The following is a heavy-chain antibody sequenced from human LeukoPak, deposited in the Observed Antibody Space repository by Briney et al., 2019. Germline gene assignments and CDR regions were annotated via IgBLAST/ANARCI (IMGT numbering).Heavy chain of an antibody. V-gene: IGHV3-23*01. Sequence: GGSLRLSCAASGFSFTSYTMSWGRPAPGKGVEWVSAFSGSGGRSYYADSVKGWFTTSRDNSKTTLYLQMNSRRAEDTAVYYCAKRGCSSASCYGGGYYFDYWGQGTLVTVSS. CDR1: GFSFTSYT. CDR2: FSGSGGRS. CDR3: AKRGCSSASCYGGGYYFDY. D-gene: IGHD2-2*01. J-gene: IGHJ4*02.